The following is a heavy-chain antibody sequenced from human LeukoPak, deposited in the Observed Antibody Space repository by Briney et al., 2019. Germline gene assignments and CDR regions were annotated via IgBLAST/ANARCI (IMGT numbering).Heavy chain of an antibody. CDR1: GGSISSSNW. CDR3: ARGTHWEGRYFDWLLPPGHYYGMDV. Sequence: PSGTLSLTCAVSGGSISSSNWWSWVRQPPGKGLEWIGEIYHSGSTNYNPSLKSRVTISVDKSKNQFSLKLSSVTAADTAVYYCARGTHWEGRYFDWLLPPGHYYGMDVWGKGTTVTVSS. D-gene: IGHD3-9*01. J-gene: IGHJ6*04. V-gene: IGHV4-4*02. CDR2: IYHSGST.